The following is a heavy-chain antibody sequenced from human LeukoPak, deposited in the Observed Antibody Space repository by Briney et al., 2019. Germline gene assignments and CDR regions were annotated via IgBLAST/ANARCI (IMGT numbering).Heavy chain of an antibody. CDR3: AREGTAGTNLNWFDP. Sequence: PSETLSLTCTVSGDSISSSTYFWAWIRQPPGKGLEWIGSINYSGSTFYSPSLQSRVTLSVDTSKNLFSLKLSPVTAADTAVYYCAREGTAGTNLNWFDPWGQGTLVTVSS. V-gene: IGHV4-39*07. CDR2: INYSGST. CDR1: GDSISSSTYF. J-gene: IGHJ5*02. D-gene: IGHD1-1*01.